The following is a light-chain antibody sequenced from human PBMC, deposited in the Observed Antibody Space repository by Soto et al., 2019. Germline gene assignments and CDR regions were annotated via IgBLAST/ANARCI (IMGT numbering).Light chain of an antibody. V-gene: IGKV3-20*01. Sequence: EVVLTQSPATLSLSPGERATLSCRASENVRTFVDWYQQKPGQAPRLLIYGASNRATGIPDRFSGSGSGTDFTLTISRLEPEDFAVYYCQQYVTSPWAFGQGTKVAIE. CDR1: ENVRTF. CDR2: GAS. CDR3: QQYVTSPWA. J-gene: IGKJ1*01.